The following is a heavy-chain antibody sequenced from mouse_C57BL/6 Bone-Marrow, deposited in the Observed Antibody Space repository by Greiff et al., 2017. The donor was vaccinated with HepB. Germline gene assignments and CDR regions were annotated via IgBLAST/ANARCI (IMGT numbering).Heavy chain of an antibody. Sequence: VQLQQSGPELVKPGASVKISCKASGYAFSSSWMNWVKQRPGKGLEWIGRIYPGDGDTNYNGKFKGKAKLTADKSSSTAYMQRSSLTSEDSAVYFCARYRHYVGAMDYWGQGASVTVSS. CDR2: IYPGDGDT. CDR1: GYAFSSSW. CDR3: ARYRHYVGAMDY. V-gene: IGHV1-82*01. J-gene: IGHJ4*01. D-gene: IGHD2-1*01.